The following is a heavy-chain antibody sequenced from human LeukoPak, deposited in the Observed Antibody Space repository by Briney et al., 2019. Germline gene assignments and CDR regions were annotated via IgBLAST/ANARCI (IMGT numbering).Heavy chain of an antibody. CDR2: ITNDGSST. V-gene: IGHV3-74*01. CDR1: GFTFSGSW. CDR3: ARAPGSSSSWSYFDF. Sequence: PGGSLRLSCAASGFTFSGSWMHWVRQAPGKGLVWVSRITNDGSSTTYADFVKGRFTISRYNAKNTLYLQMSSLRPEDTGVYFCARAPGSSSSWSYFDFWGQGTLVTVSS. J-gene: IGHJ4*02. D-gene: IGHD6-13*01.